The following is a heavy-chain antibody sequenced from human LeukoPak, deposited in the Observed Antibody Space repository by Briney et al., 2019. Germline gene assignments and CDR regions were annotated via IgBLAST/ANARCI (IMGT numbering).Heavy chain of an antibody. V-gene: IGHV4-61*02. D-gene: IGHD2-15*01. CDR1: GGSISSGSYY. Sequence: SETLSLTCTVSGGSISSGSYYWSWIRQPAGKGLEWIGRIYTSGSTNYNPSLKSRVIISVDTSKNQFSLKLSSVTAADTAVYYCAREGFKVVGALQQLADYWGQGTLVTVSS. CDR2: IYTSGST. J-gene: IGHJ4*02. CDR3: AREGFKVVGALQQLADY.